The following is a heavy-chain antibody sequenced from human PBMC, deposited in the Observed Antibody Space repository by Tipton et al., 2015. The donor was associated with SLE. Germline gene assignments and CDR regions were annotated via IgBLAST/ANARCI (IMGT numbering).Heavy chain of an antibody. D-gene: IGHD2-2*01. Sequence: SLRLSCSASGFTFSSYSLHWVRQAPGKGLECVSAISNNGGSTYYADSVKGRFTISRDNSKNTLYLQMNSLRAEDTAVYYCVVPTAYNWFDPWGQGTLVTVSS. J-gene: IGHJ5*02. CDR3: VVPTAYNWFDP. V-gene: IGHV3-64*04. CDR2: ISNNGGST. CDR1: GFTFSSYS.